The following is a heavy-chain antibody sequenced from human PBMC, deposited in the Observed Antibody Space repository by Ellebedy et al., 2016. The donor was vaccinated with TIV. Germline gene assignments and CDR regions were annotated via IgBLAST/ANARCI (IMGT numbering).Heavy chain of an antibody. V-gene: IGHV3-21*01. CDR1: GFTFSPYS. Sequence: GESLKISCAASGFTFSPYSMHWVRQAPGKGLEWVSSISSSSSYIYYADSVKGRFTISRDNAKNSLSLQMNSLRAEDTAVYYCARDRHISGPLHDYFDYWGQGALVTVSS. CDR2: ISSSSSYI. J-gene: IGHJ4*02. CDR3: ARDRHISGPLHDYFDY. D-gene: IGHD1-1*01.